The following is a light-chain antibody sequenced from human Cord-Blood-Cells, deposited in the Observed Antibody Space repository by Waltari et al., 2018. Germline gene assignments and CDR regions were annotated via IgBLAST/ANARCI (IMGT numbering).Light chain of an antibody. CDR3: MQSIQLPLT. Sequence: DIVMTQTQLSLSVTPGQPASISCKSSQSLLHSDGKTHLYWYLQKPGQSPQLLIYEVSNRFSGVPDPFPFLSSFPSFSLHIRLLESYYLGFSYCMQSIQLPLTFGGGTKVEIK. CDR1: QSLLHSDGKTH. CDR2: EVS. V-gene: IGKV2D-29*02. J-gene: IGKJ4*01.